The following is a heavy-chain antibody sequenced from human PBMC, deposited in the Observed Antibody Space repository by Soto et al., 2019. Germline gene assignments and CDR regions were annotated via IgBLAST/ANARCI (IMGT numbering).Heavy chain of an antibody. CDR3: ATRGFWSGYSFDY. D-gene: IGHD3-3*01. Sequence: ASVTVSCTSSGYTFTSYGISCVRQAHGQGLEWMGWISAYNGNTNYAQKLQGRVTMTTDTSTSTAYMELRSLRSDDTAVYYWATRGFWSGYSFDYWGQGTLVTVSS. V-gene: IGHV1-18*01. CDR2: ISAYNGNT. J-gene: IGHJ4*02. CDR1: GYTFTSYG.